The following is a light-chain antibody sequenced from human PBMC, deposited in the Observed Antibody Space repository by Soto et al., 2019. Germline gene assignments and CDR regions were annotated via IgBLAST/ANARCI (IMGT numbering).Light chain of an antibody. CDR1: QSVSSSY. CDR3: QQYGSSGGLT. J-gene: IGKJ4*01. CDR2: GAS. Sequence: EIVLTQSPGTLSLSPGERATLSCRASQSVSSSYLAWYQQKPGQAPRLLIYGASSRATGIPDRFSGSGSGTDFTLTISRLEPEDFAVYYWQQYGSSGGLTFGGGTKVEIK. V-gene: IGKV3-20*01.